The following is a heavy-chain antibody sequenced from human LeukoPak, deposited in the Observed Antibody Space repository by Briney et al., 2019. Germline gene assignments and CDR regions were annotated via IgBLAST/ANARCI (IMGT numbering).Heavy chain of an antibody. CDR1: GFTFSSYA. V-gene: IGHV3-23*01. J-gene: IGHJ4*02. Sequence: PGGSLRLSCAASGFTFSSYAMSWVRQAPGKGLEWVSDISGSGGSTNYADSVKGRFTISRDNSKNTLYLQMNSLRAEDTAVYYCAKARHGLVIIDADYWGQGTLVIVSS. CDR2: ISGSGGST. CDR3: AKARHGLVIIDADY. D-gene: IGHD3/OR15-3a*01.